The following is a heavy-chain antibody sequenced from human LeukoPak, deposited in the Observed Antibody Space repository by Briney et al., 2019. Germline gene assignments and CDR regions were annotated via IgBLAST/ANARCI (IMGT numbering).Heavy chain of an antibody. J-gene: IGHJ4*02. D-gene: IGHD6-19*01. V-gene: IGHV3-30*02. Sequence: GGSLRLSCAASGFTFSSSGMHWVRQAPGKGLEWVTFIRHDGTNKYYADSVKGRFTISRDNSKNTLYLQMNSLRAEDTAVYYCAKDRAGWQLVDWGQGTLVTVSS. CDR2: IRHDGTNK. CDR3: AKDRAGWQLVD. CDR1: GFTFSSSG.